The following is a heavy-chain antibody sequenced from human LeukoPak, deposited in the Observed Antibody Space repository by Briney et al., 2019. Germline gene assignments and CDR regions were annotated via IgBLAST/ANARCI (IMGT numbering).Heavy chain of an antibody. CDR2: IYTSGST. D-gene: IGHD3-9*01. V-gene: IGHV4-4*07. CDR1: GGSISRYY. CDR3: ARGLFDWRSPDDY. Sequence: PSETLSLTCTVSGGSISRYYWSWIRQPAGKGLEWIGRIYTSGSTNYNPSLKSRVTMSVDTSKNQFSLKLSSVTAADTAVYYCARGLFDWRSPDDYWGQGTLVTVSS. J-gene: IGHJ4*02.